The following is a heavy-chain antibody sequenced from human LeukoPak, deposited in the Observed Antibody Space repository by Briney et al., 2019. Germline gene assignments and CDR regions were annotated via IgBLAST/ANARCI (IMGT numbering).Heavy chain of an antibody. V-gene: IGHV4-4*09. CDR2: INTKGET. CDR1: GVSMSAYQ. D-gene: IGHD2-21*01. Sequence: PSETLSLTCTVSGVSMSAYQWSWVRQSPEKGLEWIGCINTKGETSYNPSLKSRVTTSVDTSKSQFSLRLTSVTAADTAVYYCATSNDAKIAPFDHWGQGTPVTVSS. J-gene: IGHJ4*02. CDR3: ATSNDAKIAPFDH.